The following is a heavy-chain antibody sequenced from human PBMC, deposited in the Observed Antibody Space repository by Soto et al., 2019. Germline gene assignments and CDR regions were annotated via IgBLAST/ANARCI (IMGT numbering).Heavy chain of an antibody. CDR2: ISGSGDLT. J-gene: IGHJ3*02. D-gene: IGHD3-22*01. CDR3: AKDRAITMIVVPHAFDI. CDR1: GFTSSNYA. V-gene: IGHV3-23*01. Sequence: GGSLRLSCAASGFTSSNYAMSWVRQAPGRGLEWVSGISGSGDLTYYADSVKGRSTISRDNSENMVYLQMNSLRAEDTAVYYCAKDRAITMIVVPHAFDIWGQGTMVTVSS.